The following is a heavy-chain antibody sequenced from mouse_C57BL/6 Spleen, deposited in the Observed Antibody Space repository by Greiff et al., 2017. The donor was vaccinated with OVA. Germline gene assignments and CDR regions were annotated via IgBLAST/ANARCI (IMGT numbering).Heavy chain of an antibody. CDR3: ARRSNAGTWFAY. D-gene: IGHD2-5*01. Sequence: VHVKQSGPELVKPGASVKIPCKASGYTFTDYNMDWVKQSHGKSLEWIGDINPNNGGTIYNQKFKGKATLTVDKSSSTAYMELRSLTSEDTAVYYCARRSNAGTWFAYWGQGTLVTVSA. J-gene: IGHJ3*01. V-gene: IGHV1-18*01. CDR2: INPNNGGT. CDR1: GYTFTDYN.